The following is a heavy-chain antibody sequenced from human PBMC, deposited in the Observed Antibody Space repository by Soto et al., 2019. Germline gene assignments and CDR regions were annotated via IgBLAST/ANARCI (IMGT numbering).Heavy chain of an antibody. D-gene: IGHD6-13*01. CDR1: GFTFTSSA. J-gene: IGHJ6*02. V-gene: IGHV1-58*01. CDR3: AAFGAQQLVPLGKDYYYYGMDV. Sequence: SVKVSGKASGFTFTSSAVQWVRQARGQRLEWIGWIVVGSGNTNYAQKFQERVTITRDMSTSTAYMELSSLRSEDTAVYYCAAFGAQQLVPLGKDYYYYGMDVWGQGTTVTVSS. CDR2: IVVGSGNT.